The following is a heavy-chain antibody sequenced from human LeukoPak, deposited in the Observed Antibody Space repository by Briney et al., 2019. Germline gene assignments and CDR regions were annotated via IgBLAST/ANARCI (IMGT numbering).Heavy chain of an antibody. V-gene: IGHV1-18*01. CDR2: ISAYNGNT. J-gene: IGHJ6*02. CDR1: GYTFTNYG. D-gene: IGHD5-18*01. CDR3: ARDTAMVSSYYYYGMDV. Sequence: GASVKVSCKASGYTFTNYGISWVRQAPGQGLEWMGWISAYNGNTNYAQKFQGRVTITADKSTSTAYMELSSLRSEDTAVYYCARDTAMVSSYYYYGMDVWGQGTTVTVSS.